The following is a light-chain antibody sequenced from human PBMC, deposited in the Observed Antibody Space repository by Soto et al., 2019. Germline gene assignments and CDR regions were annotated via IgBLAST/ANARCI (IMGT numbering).Light chain of an antibody. V-gene: IGKV3D-15*01. Sequence: DIVVTQSPATLSASPGERVTLSCRASQFVSSNLAWYQQKPGQAPRLLIYGASTRATGIPARFSGSGSGTGFTLTISSLQSEDFAVYHCQQYNSWPLTFGGGTKVDIK. CDR2: GAS. CDR3: QQYNSWPLT. CDR1: QFVSSN. J-gene: IGKJ4*01.